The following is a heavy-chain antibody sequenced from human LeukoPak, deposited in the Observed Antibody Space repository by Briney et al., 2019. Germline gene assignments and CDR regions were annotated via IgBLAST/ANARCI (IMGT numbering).Heavy chain of an antibody. J-gene: IGHJ5*02. CDR1: GFTVSSNY. Sequence: PGGSLRLSCAASGFTVSSNYMSWVRQAPGKGLEWVSVIYSGGSTYYADSVKGRFTISRDNSKNTLYLQMNSLRAEDTAVYYCARDRWEYSSSRGYWFDPWGQGTLVTVSS. CDR2: IYSGGST. V-gene: IGHV3-53*01. CDR3: ARDRWEYSSSRGYWFDP. D-gene: IGHD6-13*01.